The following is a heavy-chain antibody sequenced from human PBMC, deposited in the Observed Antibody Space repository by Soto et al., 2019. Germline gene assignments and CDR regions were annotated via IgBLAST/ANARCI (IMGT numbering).Heavy chain of an antibody. J-gene: IGHJ4*02. V-gene: IGHV3-49*03. CDR2: IRSKAYGGTT. CDR1: GFTFGDYA. D-gene: IGHD2-15*01. CDR3: TRASFTPPIEYYFDY. Sequence: GGSLRLSCTASGFTFGDYAMSWFRQAPGKGLEWVGFIRSKAYGGTTEYAASVEGRFTISRDDSKSIAYLQMNSLKTEDTAVYYCTRASFTPPIEYYFDYWGQGTLVTGSS.